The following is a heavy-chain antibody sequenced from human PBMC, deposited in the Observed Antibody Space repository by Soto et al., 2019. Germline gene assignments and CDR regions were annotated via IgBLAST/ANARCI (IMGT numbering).Heavy chain of an antibody. V-gene: IGHV1-69*09. CDR1: GGTFSSYA. D-gene: IGHD2-2*01. Sequence: QVQLVQSGAEVKKPGSSVKVSCKASGGTFSSYAISWVRQAPGQGLGWWGGLFLFLVQATTARRFRGGFIPISGTANYAQKFQGRVTITADESTSTAYMELSSLRSEDTAVYYCARSQGSSTSLEIYYYYYYGMDVWGQGTTVTVSS. J-gene: IGHJ6*02. CDR3: ARSQGSSTSLEIYYYYYYGMDV.